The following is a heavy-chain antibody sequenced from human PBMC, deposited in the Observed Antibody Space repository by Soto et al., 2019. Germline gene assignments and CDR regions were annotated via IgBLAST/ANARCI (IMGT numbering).Heavy chain of an antibody. CDR1: GGSISSSSYY. CDR2: IYYSGST. J-gene: IGHJ4*02. D-gene: IGHD6-13*01. Sequence: SETLSLTCTVSGGSISSSSYYWGWIRQPPGKGLEWIGSIYYSGSTYYNPSLKSRVTISVDTSKNQFSLKLSSVTAADTAVYYCARLQAAGAYCGQGTLVIVSS. CDR3: ARLQAAGAY. V-gene: IGHV4-39*01.